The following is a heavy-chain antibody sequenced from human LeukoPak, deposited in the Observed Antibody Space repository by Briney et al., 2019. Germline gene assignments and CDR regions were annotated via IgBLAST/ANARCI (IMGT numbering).Heavy chain of an antibody. J-gene: IGHJ5*02. Sequence: AASVKVSCKASGYTFTSYDINWVRQATGQGLEWMGWMNPNSGNTGYAQKFQGRVTITRNTSISTAYMELSSLRSEDTAVYYCARAASSIDSSGYSDFDPWGQGTLVTVSS. CDR3: ARAASSIDSSGYSDFDP. V-gene: IGHV1-8*03. D-gene: IGHD3-22*01. CDR1: GYTFTSYD. CDR2: MNPNSGNT.